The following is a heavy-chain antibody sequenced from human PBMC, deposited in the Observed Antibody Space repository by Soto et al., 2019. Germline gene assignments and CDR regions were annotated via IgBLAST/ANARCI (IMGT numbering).Heavy chain of an antibody. Sequence: PGGSLRLSCAASGFTFSTYGMHWVRQAPGKGLERVAVISYDGVNKYYADSMKDRFTISRDNSKNTLYLQMNSLRAEDTAVYYCAKSVYNWNDGFFDYWGQGT. CDR3: AKSVYNWNDGFFDY. V-gene: IGHV3-30*18. D-gene: IGHD1-1*01. J-gene: IGHJ4*02. CDR1: GFTFSTYG. CDR2: ISYDGVNK.